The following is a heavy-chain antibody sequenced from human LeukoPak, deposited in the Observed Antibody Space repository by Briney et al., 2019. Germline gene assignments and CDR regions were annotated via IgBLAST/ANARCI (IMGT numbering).Heavy chain of an antibody. V-gene: IGHV6-1*01. J-gene: IGHJ4*02. D-gene: IGHD5-24*01. Sequence: SQTLSLTCAISGDSVSSNSAAWNWIRQSPSRGLEWLGRTYYRSKWYNDYAVSVKSRITINPDTSKNQFSLQLNSVTPEDTAVYYCARGRDIKLWLKSNYFDYWGQGTLVTVSS. CDR3: ARGRDIKLWLKSNYFDY. CDR1: GDSVSSNSAA. CDR2: TYYRSKWYN.